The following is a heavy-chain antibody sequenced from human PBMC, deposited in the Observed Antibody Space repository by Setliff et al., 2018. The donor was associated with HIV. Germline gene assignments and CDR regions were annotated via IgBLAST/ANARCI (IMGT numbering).Heavy chain of an antibody. Sequence: SETLSLTCTVSGGSTDSGSYYWAWIRQPPGKGLEWIGSMYYTGSTYYNPSLKSRVTISIDTSKNQFSLKLNSVTAADTAMYYCARYGGSSGWYFVLGYSDYWGPGTLVTVSS. CDR2: MYYTGST. CDR1: GGSTDSGSYY. J-gene: IGHJ4*01. CDR3: ARYGGSSGWYFVLGYSDY. D-gene: IGHD6-19*01. V-gene: IGHV4-39*01.